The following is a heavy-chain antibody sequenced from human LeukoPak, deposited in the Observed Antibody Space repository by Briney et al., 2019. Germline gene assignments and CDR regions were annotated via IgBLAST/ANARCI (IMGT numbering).Heavy chain of an antibody. CDR3: ARRDCSSTSCYLGVDH. D-gene: IGHD2-2*01. CDR1: GYIFTSHD. V-gene: IGHV1-8*01. Sequence: ASVKVSCKASGYIFTSHDLNWVRQATGQGLEWMGWMNPNTGNTGYAQKFQGRVTMTRDTSISTAYMELSSLRSDDTAVYYCARRDCSSTSCYLGVDHWGQGTLVTVSS. J-gene: IGHJ4*02. CDR2: MNPNTGNT.